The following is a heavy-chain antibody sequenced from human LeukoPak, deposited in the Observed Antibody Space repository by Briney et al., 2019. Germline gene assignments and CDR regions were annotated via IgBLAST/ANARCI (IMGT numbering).Heavy chain of an antibody. Sequence: GASVTVSFKASGYTFTSYGISWVRQAPGQGLEWMGWISAYNGNTNYAQKLQGRVTMTTDTSTSTAYMELRSLRSDDTALYYCARIPYGPGSSTEGWVTWGQGTLVTVSS. V-gene: IGHV1-18*01. J-gene: IGHJ5*02. CDR3: ARIPYGPGSSTEGWVT. D-gene: IGHD3-10*01. CDR2: ISAYNGNT. CDR1: GYTFTSYG.